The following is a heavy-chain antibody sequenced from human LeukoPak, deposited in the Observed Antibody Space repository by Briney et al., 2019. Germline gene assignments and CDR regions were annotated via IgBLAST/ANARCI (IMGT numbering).Heavy chain of an antibody. Sequence: GGSLSLSCAASGFTVSSNYAMSWVRQAPGKGLEWVSAIIGSGGTTYYTNSVKGRFTISRDNSKNTLYLQMNSLRAEDTAVYYCAKGTRSSPNDAADIWGQGTMVTVSS. J-gene: IGHJ3*02. V-gene: IGHV3-23*01. CDR3: AKGTRSSPNDAADI. CDR1: GFTVSSNYA. CDR2: IIGSGGTT. D-gene: IGHD1-26*01.